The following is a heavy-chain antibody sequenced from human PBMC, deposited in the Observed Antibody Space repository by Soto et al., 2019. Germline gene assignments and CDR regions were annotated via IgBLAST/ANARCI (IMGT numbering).Heavy chain of an antibody. J-gene: IGHJ5*02. CDR3: ARETLGYCSGGSCSRPSWFDP. D-gene: IGHD2-15*01. Sequence: QVQLVQSGAEVKKPGSSVKVSCKASGGTFSSYAISWVRQAPGQGLEWKGGIIPIFGTANYAQKFQGRVTITADESTSTAYIELNSLITEDTAVYYCARETLGYCSGGSCSRPSWFDPWCQGTLVSPSS. CDR1: GGTFSSYA. V-gene: IGHV1-69*01. CDR2: IIPIFGTA.